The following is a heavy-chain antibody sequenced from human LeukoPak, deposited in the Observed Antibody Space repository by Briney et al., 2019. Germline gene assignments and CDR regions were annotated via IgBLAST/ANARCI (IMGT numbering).Heavy chain of an antibody. V-gene: IGHV4-59*01. CDR2: IYYSGST. D-gene: IGHD6-6*01. CDR1: GGSISSYY. Sequence: SETLSLTCTVSGGSISSYYWSWIRQPPGKGLEWIGYIYYSGSTNYNPSLKSRVTISVDTSKNQFSLKLSSVTAADTAVYYCARDISGLGGDAFDIWGQGTMVTVSS. J-gene: IGHJ3*02. CDR3: ARDISGLGGDAFDI.